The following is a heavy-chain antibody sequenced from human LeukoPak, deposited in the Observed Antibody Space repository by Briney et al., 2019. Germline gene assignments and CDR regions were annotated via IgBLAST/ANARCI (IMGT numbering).Heavy chain of an antibody. D-gene: IGHD6-19*01. J-gene: IGHJ4*02. CDR3: ARGSSGWPFDY. Sequence: SQTLSLTCIVSGGSISSGGYYWSWIRQHPGEGLEWIGYISYSRNTYYNPSLKSRVTISVDTSKNQFSLKLSSVTAADTAVYYCARGSSGWPFDYWGQGTLVTVSS. CDR2: ISYSRNT. CDR1: GGSISSGGYY. V-gene: IGHV4-31*03.